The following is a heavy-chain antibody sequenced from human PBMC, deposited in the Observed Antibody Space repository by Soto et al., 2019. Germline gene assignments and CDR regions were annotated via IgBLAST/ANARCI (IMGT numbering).Heavy chain of an antibody. Sequence: EVQVVESGGGLVQPGESLRLSCAASGFSFSVSWMHWVRQAPGKGLMWVSRINSDGSSTNYADSVKGRFTISRDNSRNTLYLQMSSLRAEDTAVYYCARGNQWFDPWGQGTLVTVSS. CDR2: INSDGSST. V-gene: IGHV3-74*01. J-gene: IGHJ5*02. CDR1: GFSFSVSW. CDR3: ARGNQWFDP.